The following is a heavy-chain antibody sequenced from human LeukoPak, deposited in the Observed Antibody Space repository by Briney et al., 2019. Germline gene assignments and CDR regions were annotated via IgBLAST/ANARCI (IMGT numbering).Heavy chain of an antibody. CDR1: GFTFYSYA. J-gene: IGHJ4*01. CDR3: AKGDSLYYFDS. V-gene: IGHV3-23*01. Sequence: PGGSLRLSCAASGFTFYSYAMSWVRQAPGKGLEWVSAISGTGGTTYYADSVKGRFTVSRDNSKNTLSLQLNSLRAEDTAVYYCAKGDSLYYFDSWGHGTLVTVSS. CDR2: ISGTGGTT. D-gene: IGHD2-21*02.